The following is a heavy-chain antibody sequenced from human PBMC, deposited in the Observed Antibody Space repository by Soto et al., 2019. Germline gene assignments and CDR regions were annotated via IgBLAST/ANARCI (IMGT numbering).Heavy chain of an antibody. CDR1: GYTFTSYG. J-gene: IGHJ5*02. CDR2: ISAYNGNT. V-gene: IGHV1-18*01. D-gene: IGHD3-9*01. Sequence: AASVKISCKSSGYTFTSYGISWVRQAPGQGLEWMGWISAYNGNTNYAQKLQGRVTMTTDTSTSTAYMELRSLRSDDTAVYYCERDREVYYDILTGYYHRGFDPRG. CDR3: ERDREVYYDILTGYYHRGFDP.